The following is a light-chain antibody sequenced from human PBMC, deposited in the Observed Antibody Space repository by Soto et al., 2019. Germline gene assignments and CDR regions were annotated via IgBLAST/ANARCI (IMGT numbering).Light chain of an antibody. CDR3: QQLNSYPRIT. CDR1: QGISSY. V-gene: IGKV1-9*01. Sequence: IHLTQSPSSLSASVAYRVTIACRASQGISSYLAWYQQKPGKAPKLLIYAASTLQSGVPSRFSGSGSGTDFTLTISSLQPEDFATYYCQQLNSYPRITFGQGTRLEIK. J-gene: IGKJ5*01. CDR2: AAS.